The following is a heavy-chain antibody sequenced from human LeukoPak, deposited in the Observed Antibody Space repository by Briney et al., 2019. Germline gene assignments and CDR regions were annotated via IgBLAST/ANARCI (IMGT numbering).Heavy chain of an antibody. D-gene: IGHD3-10*01. CDR3: ARGFGEYHRPNWFDP. Sequence: GGSLRLSCAASGFTFSSYEMNWVRQAPGKGLEWVSYISSSGSTIYYADSVKGRFTISRDNAKSSLYLQMNSLRAEDTAVYYCARGFGEYHRPNWFDPWGQGTLVTVSS. J-gene: IGHJ5*02. V-gene: IGHV3-48*03. CDR2: ISSSGSTI. CDR1: GFTFSSYE.